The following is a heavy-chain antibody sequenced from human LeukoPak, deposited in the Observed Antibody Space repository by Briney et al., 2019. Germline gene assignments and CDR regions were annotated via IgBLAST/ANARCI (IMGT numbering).Heavy chain of an antibody. V-gene: IGHV4-59*08. D-gene: IGHD5-18*01. CDR3: ARHDRLGAKYTYGPMYY. J-gene: IGHJ4*02. Sequence: SDTLSLTCTVSGGSISSDYWSWIRQPPGKELEWIGYISYSGSTKYNPSLKSRVTISVDTSKNQFSLRLSSVTAADTAVYYCARHDRLGAKYTYGPMYYWGQGTFVTVSS. CDR2: ISYSGST. CDR1: GGSISSDY.